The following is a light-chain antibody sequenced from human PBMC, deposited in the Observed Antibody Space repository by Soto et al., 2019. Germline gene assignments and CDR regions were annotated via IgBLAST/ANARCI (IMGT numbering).Light chain of an antibody. CDR1: TGAVTSGHY. J-gene: IGLJ2*01. V-gene: IGLV7-46*01. CDR2: DTT. CDR3: LLSYSGAGVV. Sequence: QAVVTQEPSLTVSPGGTVTLTCGSSTGAVTSGHYPYWFQQKPGQAPRTLIYDTTNKHSWTPARFSGSLLGGKAALTLSGAQPGDEAEYYCLLSYSGAGVVFGGGTKLTVL.